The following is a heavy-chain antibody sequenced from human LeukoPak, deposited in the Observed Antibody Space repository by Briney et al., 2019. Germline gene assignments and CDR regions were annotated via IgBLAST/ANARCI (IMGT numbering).Heavy chain of an antibody. Sequence: SVTVSCKASGGTFSSYAISWVRQAPGQGLEWMGGIIPIFGTANYAQKFQGRVTITADESTSTAYMELSSLRSEDTAVYYCARDIYDILTGYYKDWGQGTLVTVSS. J-gene: IGHJ4*02. CDR2: IIPIFGTA. D-gene: IGHD3-9*01. CDR1: GGTFSSYA. CDR3: ARDIYDILTGYYKD. V-gene: IGHV1-69*13.